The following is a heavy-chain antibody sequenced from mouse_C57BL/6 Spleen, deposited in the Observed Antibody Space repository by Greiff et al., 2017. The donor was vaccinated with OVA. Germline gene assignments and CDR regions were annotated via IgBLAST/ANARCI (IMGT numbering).Heavy chain of an antibody. J-gene: IGHJ4*01. D-gene: IGHD2-4*01. Sequence: EVKVVESGGGLVKPGGSLKLSCAASGFTFSSYAMSWVRQTPEKRLEWVATISDGGSYTYYPDNVKGRFTISRDNAKNNLYLQMSHLKSEDTAMYYCARDYDEAMDYWGQGTSVTVSS. CDR2: ISDGGSYT. CDR3: ARDYDEAMDY. CDR1: GFTFSSYA. V-gene: IGHV5-4*03.